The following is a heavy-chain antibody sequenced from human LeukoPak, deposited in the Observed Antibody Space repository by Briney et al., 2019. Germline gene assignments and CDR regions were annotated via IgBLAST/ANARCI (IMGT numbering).Heavy chain of an antibody. CDR2: ISSRSTYI. CDR3: ATSMAQDVDAFHI. D-gene: IGHD2-8*01. J-gene: IGHJ3*02. Sequence: GGSLRLSCAASRFTFSTYSMNWVRQAPGKGLEWVSSISSRSTYIYYADSVKGRFTISRDNAKNSLYLQMNNLRAEDTAMFYCATSMAQDVDAFHIWGQVTMFTVSS. V-gene: IGHV3-21*01. CDR1: RFTFSTYS.